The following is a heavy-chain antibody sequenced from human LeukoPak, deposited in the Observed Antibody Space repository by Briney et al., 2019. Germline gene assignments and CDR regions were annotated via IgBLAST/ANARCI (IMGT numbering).Heavy chain of an antibody. CDR1: GFTFSSYS. V-gene: IGHV3-48*01. Sequence: GGFLRLSCAASGFTFSSYSMNWVRQAPGKGLEWVSYISSSSSTIYYADSVKGRFTISRDNAKNSLYLQMNSLRAEDTAVYYCARGAYSETYYPIRHWGQGTLVTVSS. CDR3: ARGAYSETYYPIRH. J-gene: IGHJ4*02. CDR2: ISSSSSTI. D-gene: IGHD5-18*01.